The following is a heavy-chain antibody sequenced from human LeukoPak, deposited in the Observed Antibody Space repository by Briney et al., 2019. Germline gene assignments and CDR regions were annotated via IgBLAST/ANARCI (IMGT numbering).Heavy chain of an antibody. J-gene: IGHJ4*02. CDR1: GGSISSYY. CDR3: ARGGFSSSSFGSDY. Sequence: SETLSLTCTVYGGSISSYYWSWIRQPPGKGLEWIGYIYYSGSTNYNPSLKSRVTISVDTSKNQFSLKLSSVTAADTAVYYCARGGFSSSSFGSDYWGQGTLVTVSS. V-gene: IGHV4-59*01. D-gene: IGHD6-6*01. CDR2: IYYSGST.